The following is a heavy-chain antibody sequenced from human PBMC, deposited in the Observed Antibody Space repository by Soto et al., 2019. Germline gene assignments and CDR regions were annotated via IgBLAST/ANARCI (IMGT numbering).Heavy chain of an antibody. CDR2: IVGDGSII. Sequence: PGGCLRLSWAASGFTFRTYAMSWVRQAPGQGLEWVSGIVGDGSIISYGNSVKGRFTISRDNSNNMLFLQMHSLRVEDTAVYYYAKDRNPEGVWASDIWAQGPLAPVSS. D-gene: IGHD3-16*01. V-gene: IGHV3-23*01. J-gene: IGHJ4*02. CDR3: AKDRNPEGVWASDI. CDR1: GFTFRTYA.